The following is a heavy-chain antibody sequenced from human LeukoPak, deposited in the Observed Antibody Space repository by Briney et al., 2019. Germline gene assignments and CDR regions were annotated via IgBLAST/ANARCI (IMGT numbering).Heavy chain of an antibody. V-gene: IGHV4-30-4*02. CDR3: ARPYYYDSRIDP. Sequence: SETLSLTCTVSGGSISSGDYYWSWIRQPPGKGLEWIAYMYYSGSTYYNSSLKSRVTMSADTSKNQLSLKLSSVTAADTAVYYCARPYYYDSRIDPWGQGILVTVSS. J-gene: IGHJ5*02. CDR1: GGSISSGDYY. CDR2: MYYSGST. D-gene: IGHD3-22*01.